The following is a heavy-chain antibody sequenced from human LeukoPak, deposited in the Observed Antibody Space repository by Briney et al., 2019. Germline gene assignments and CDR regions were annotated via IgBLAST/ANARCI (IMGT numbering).Heavy chain of an antibody. CDR3: ARDLEAANTYYFDY. CDR1: GFTVSSNY. CDR2: ISSAGTT. D-gene: IGHD6-13*01. J-gene: IGHJ4*02. Sequence: GGSLRLSCAASGFTVSSNYMSWVRQAPGKGLEWVSIISSAGTTYYADSVKGRFTISRDNSKNTVYLQVNSLRDEDTAVYYCARDLEAANTYYFDYWGQGTMVTVSS. V-gene: IGHV3-66*01.